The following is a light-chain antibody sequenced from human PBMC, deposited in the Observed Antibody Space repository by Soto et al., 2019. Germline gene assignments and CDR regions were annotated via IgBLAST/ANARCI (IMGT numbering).Light chain of an antibody. J-gene: IGKJ2*01. V-gene: IGKV3-15*01. CDR1: QSVSSN. CDR3: QQHNNWPYT. Sequence: EIVMTQSPATLSVSPGERATLSCRASQSVSSNLAWYQQKPGQAPRLLISGASTRATGVPARFSGSGSGTDFTLTISSLQSEDFAVYYCQQHNNWPYTFGQGTKLEIK. CDR2: GAS.